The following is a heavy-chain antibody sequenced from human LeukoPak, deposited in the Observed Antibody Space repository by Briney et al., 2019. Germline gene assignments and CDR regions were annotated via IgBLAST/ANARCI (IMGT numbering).Heavy chain of an antibody. J-gene: IGHJ4*02. Sequence: SETLSLTCAVYGGSFSGYYWSWIRQPPGKGLEWIGEINHSGSTNYNPSLKSRVTISVDTSKNQFSLKLSSVTAADTAVYYCARAWGSSWSWYFDYWGQGTLVTVSS. V-gene: IGHV4-34*01. CDR3: ARAWGSSWSWYFDY. CDR2: INHSGST. D-gene: IGHD6-13*01. CDR1: GGSFSGYY.